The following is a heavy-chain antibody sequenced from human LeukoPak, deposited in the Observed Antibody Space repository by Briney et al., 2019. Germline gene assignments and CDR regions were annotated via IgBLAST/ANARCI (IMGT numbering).Heavy chain of an antibody. CDR3: ATSTYGDPYYYGMDV. D-gene: IGHD4-17*01. CDR1: GYTFTSYG. Sequence: ASVKVSCKASGYTFTSYGISWVRQAPGQGLEWMGWISAYNGNTNYAQKLQGKVTMTTDTSTSTAYMELRSLRSDDTAVYYCATSTYGDPYYYGMDVWGQGTTVTVSS. V-gene: IGHV1-18*01. J-gene: IGHJ6*02. CDR2: ISAYNGNT.